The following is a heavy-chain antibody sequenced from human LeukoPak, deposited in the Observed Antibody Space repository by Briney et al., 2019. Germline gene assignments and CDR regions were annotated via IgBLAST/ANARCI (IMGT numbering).Heavy chain of an antibody. J-gene: IGHJ6*02. CDR3: ASGRGRYYDILTGYFKNYYYYGMDV. V-gene: IGHV1-69*13. CDR2: IIPIFGTA. CDR1: GGTFSSYA. D-gene: IGHD3-9*01. Sequence: GASVKVSCKAPGGTFSSYAISWVRQAPGQGLEWMGGIIPIFGTANYAQKFQGRVTITADESTSTAYMELSSLRSEDTAVYYCASGRGRYYDILTGYFKNYYYYGMDVWGQGTTVTVSS.